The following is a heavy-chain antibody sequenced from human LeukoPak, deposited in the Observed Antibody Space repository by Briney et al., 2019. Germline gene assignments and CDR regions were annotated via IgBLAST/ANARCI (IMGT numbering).Heavy chain of an antibody. J-gene: IGHJ5*02. CDR3: ARASITMVRGYSGKFAP. CDR2: IYYSGST. Sequence: PSETLSLTCTVSGGSISSGGYYWSWIRQHPGKGLEWIGYIYYSGSTYYNPSLKSRVTISVDTSKNQFSLKPSSVTAADTAVYYCARASITMVRGYSGKFAPWGQGTLVTVSS. D-gene: IGHD3-10*01. CDR1: GGSISSGGYY. V-gene: IGHV4-31*03.